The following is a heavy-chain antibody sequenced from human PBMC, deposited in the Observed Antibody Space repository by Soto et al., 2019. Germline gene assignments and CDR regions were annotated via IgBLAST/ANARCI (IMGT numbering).Heavy chain of an antibody. V-gene: IGHV4-59*01. Sequence: SETLSLTCTASGGSISNYYWSWIRQSPGKGLEWIGYIYNNERTNYNPSLKSRISISVDTSKTQFSLKLSSVTAADTAVYYCARGGGSGATTSWFDPWGQGTLVTVSS. CDR3: ARGGGSGATTSWFDP. CDR1: GGSISNYY. D-gene: IGHD4-4*01. J-gene: IGHJ5*02. CDR2: IYNNERT.